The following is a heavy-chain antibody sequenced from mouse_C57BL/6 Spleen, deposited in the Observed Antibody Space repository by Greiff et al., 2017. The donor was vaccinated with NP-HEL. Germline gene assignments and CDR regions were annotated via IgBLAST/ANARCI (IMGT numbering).Heavy chain of an antibody. V-gene: IGHV3-8*01. CDR2: ISYSGST. CDR3: ARVPYYYGSSPYWYFDV. D-gene: IGHD1-1*01. CDR1: GYSITSDY. Sequence: VQLQQSGPGLAKPSQTLSLTCSVTGYSITSDYWNWIRKFPGNKLEYMGYISYSGSTYYNPSLKSRISITRDTSKNQYYLQLNSVTTEDTATYYCARVPYYYGSSPYWYFDVWGTGTTVTVSS. J-gene: IGHJ1*03.